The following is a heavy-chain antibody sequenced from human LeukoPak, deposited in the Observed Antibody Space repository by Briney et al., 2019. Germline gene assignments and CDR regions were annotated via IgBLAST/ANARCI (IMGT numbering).Heavy chain of an antibody. CDR3: ARVFFGDTAMVSRFNWFDP. Sequence: SVKVSCKASGGTFSSYAISWVRQAPGQGLEWMGGIIPIFGTANYAQKFQGRVTIIADESTSTAYMELSSLRSEDTAVYYCARVFFGDTAMVSRFNWFDPWGQGTLVTVSS. D-gene: IGHD5-18*01. CDR2: IIPIFGTA. CDR1: GGTFSSYA. V-gene: IGHV1-69*13. J-gene: IGHJ5*02.